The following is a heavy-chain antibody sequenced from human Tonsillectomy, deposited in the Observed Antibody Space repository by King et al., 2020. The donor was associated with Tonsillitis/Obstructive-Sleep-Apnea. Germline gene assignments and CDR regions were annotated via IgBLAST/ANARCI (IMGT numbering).Heavy chain of an antibody. J-gene: IGHJ4*02. Sequence: VQLQQWGAGLLKPSETLSLTCAVYGGSFSGYYWSWIRQPPGKGLEWIGEINHSGITNYNPSLKSRVTISVDTSKNQFSLKLSSVTAADTAVFYCARGRVDIVVVPAAESASETYYFDYWGQGTLVTVSS. CDR2: INHSGIT. D-gene: IGHD2-2*03. V-gene: IGHV4-34*01. CDR3: ARGRVDIVVVPAAESASETYYFDY. CDR1: GGSFSGYY.